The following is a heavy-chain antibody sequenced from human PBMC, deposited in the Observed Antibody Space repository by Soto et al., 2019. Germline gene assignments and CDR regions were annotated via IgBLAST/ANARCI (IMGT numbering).Heavy chain of an antibody. Sequence: QVQLVQSGAEVKKPGASVKVSCKASGYSFTSYGISWVRQAPGLGLEWMGWINPNNGNTKNAQKVQGRVTMTTDTSTSTAYMELRSLRSDDTAVYYCARDLNLGLGDYWGQGTLVTVSS. V-gene: IGHV1-18*01. CDR1: GYSFTSYG. D-gene: IGHD7-27*01. CDR3: ARDLNLGLGDY. CDR2: INPNNGNT. J-gene: IGHJ4*02.